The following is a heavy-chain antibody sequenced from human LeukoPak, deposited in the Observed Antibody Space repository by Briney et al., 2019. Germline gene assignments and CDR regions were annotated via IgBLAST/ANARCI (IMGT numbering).Heavy chain of an antibody. D-gene: IGHD4-23*01. Sequence: ASVKVSCKASGYTFTSYGISWVRQAPGQGLEWMGWISAYNGNTNYAQKLRGRVTMTTDTSTSTAYMELRSLRSDDTAVYYCARYRRNYGGSNDAFDIWGQGTMVTVSS. CDR3: ARYRRNYGGSNDAFDI. CDR2: ISAYNGNT. J-gene: IGHJ3*02. V-gene: IGHV1-18*01. CDR1: GYTFTSYG.